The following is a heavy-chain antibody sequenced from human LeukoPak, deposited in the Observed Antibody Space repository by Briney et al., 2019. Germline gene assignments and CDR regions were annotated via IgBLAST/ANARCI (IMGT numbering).Heavy chain of an antibody. J-gene: IGHJ6*03. CDR1: GFTFSSYE. CDR3: AREYYDSVWGSYTVWYMDV. D-gene: IGHD3-16*01. CDR2: ISYDGSNE. V-gene: IGHV3-30*04. Sequence: PGGSLRLSCAASGFTFSSYEMNWVRQAPGKGLEWVAIISYDGSNEYYADSVKGRFTISRDNAKNSLYLQMDSLRVEDTAVYYCAREYYDSVWGSYTVWYMDVWGKGTTVTVSS.